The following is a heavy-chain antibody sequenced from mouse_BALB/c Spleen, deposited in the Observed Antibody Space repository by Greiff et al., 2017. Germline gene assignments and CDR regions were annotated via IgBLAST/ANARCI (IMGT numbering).Heavy chain of an antibody. CDR1: GYAFSSYW. CDR2: IYPGDGDT. V-gene: IGHV1-80*01. D-gene: IGHD3-2*02. CDR3: ARSEAP. J-gene: IGHJ4*01. Sequence: QVQLKESGAELVRPGSSVKISCKASGYAFSSYWMNWVKQRPGQGLEWIGQIYPGDGDTNYNGKFKGKATLTADKSSSTAYMQLSSLTSEDSAVYFCARSEAPWGQGTSVTVSS.